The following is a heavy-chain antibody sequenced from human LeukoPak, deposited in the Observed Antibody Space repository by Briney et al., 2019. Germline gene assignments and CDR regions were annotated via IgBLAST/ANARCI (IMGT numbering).Heavy chain of an antibody. J-gene: IGHJ4*02. V-gene: IGHV4-39*01. CDR2: INYNGNT. CDR1: GGSISSSSYS. Sequence: SETLSLTCTVSGGSISSSSYSWGWIRQPPGKGLEWIGSINYNGNTHSNSSLKGRVTMSVDTSKSHFSLKLSSVTAADTAVYYCARHGFRYSGLRFLESLLLPFDYWGQGTLVTVSS. D-gene: IGHD3-3*01. CDR3: ARHGFRYSGLRFLESLLLPFDY.